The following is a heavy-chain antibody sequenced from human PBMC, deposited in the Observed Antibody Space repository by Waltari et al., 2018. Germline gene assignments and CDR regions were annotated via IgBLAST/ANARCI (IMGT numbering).Heavy chain of an antibody. Sequence: EVQLVESGGGLVQPGGSLSPPCAAPGFTFSSDWMIWVRQAPGQGLEWVAHINQDGSEKSYVASVKGRFTISRDNAKQSLYLQMNSLRPDDTAIYYCARLRGANDWGQGTLVTVSS. J-gene: IGHJ4*02. CDR1: GFTFSSDW. D-gene: IGHD3-10*01. CDR2: INQDGSEK. V-gene: IGHV3-7*01. CDR3: ARLRGAND.